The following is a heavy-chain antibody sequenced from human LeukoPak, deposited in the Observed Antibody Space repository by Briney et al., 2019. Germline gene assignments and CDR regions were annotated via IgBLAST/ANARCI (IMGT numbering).Heavy chain of an antibody. J-gene: IGHJ4*02. Sequence: GGSLRLSCAASGFTVSSNYMSWVRQAPGKGLEWVSVIYSGGSTYYADSVKGRFTISRDNSKNTLYLRMNSLRAEDTAVYYCAGGYSYGYSAPFDYWGQGTLVTVSS. V-gene: IGHV3-53*01. CDR3: AGGYSYGYSAPFDY. D-gene: IGHD5-18*01. CDR1: GFTVSSNY. CDR2: IYSGGST.